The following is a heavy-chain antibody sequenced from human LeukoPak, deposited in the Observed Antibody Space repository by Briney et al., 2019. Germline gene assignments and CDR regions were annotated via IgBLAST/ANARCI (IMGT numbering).Heavy chain of an antibody. D-gene: IGHD2-2*01. V-gene: IGHV1-2*02. J-gene: IGHJ5*02. CDR1: GYTFTGYY. CDR2: INPNSGGT. Sequence: ASVKVSCKASGYTFTGYYMHWVRQAPGQGLEWMGWINPNSGGTNYAQKFQGRVTMTRDTSISTAYMELSRLRSDDTAVYYCARDTKDIVAVPAAMPNNWFDPWGQGTLVTVSS. CDR3: ARDTKDIVAVPAAMPNNWFDP.